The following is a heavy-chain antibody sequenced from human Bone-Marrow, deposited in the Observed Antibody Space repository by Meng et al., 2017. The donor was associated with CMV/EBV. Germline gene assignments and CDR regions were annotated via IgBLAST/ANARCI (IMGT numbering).Heavy chain of an antibody. CDR1: GYTFSNFG. V-gene: IGHV1-18*01. Sequence: QVHRVQSGAEVKKPGASVKVSCKASGYTFSNFGFTWVRQAPGQGLEWMGWISAYNGNTNYAQKLQGRVTMTTDTSTSTAYMELRSLRSDDTAVYYCARVLEAAHDYWGQGTLVTVSS. CDR2: ISAYNGNT. J-gene: IGHJ4*02. CDR3: ARVLEAAHDY. D-gene: IGHD3-3*01.